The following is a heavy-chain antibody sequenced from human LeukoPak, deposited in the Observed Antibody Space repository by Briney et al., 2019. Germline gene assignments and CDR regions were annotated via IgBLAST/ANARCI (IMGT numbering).Heavy chain of an antibody. CDR1: GGSISSGGYS. CDR2: IYHSGST. V-gene: IGHV4-30-2*01. J-gene: IGHJ4*02. D-gene: IGHD3-16*01. CDR3: ARDRGSYPYYFNY. Sequence: SETLSLTCAVSGGSISSGGYSWSWIRQPPGKGLEWIGYIYHSGSTYYNPSLKSRVTISVDTSKNQFSLKLTSMTAADTAVYYCARDRGSYPYYFNYWGQGTLVTVSS.